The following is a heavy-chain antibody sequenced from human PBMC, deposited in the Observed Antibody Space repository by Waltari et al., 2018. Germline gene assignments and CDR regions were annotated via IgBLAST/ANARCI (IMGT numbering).Heavy chain of an antibody. J-gene: IGHJ5*02. CDR1: GYSISSGYY. CDR2: IYHSGST. CDR3: ARGPTEYNWFDP. V-gene: IGHV4-38-2*01. Sequence: QVQLQESGPGLVKPSETLSLTCAVSGYSISSGYYWGWIRQPPGKGLEWIGSIYHSGSTYYNPSLKSRVTISVDTSKNQFSLKLSSVTAADTAVYYCARGPTEYNWFDPWGQGTLVTVSS.